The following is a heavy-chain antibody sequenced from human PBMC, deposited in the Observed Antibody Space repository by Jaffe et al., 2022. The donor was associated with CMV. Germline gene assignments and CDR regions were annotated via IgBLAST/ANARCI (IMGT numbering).Heavy chain of an antibody. D-gene: IGHD5-12*01. V-gene: IGHV3-21*01. CDR3: ASPRDGYNFVPFDY. CDR1: GFTFSSYS. J-gene: IGHJ4*02. Sequence: EVQLVESGGGLVKPGGSLRLSCAASGFTFSSYSMNWVRQAPGKGLEWVSSISSSSSYIYYADSVKGRFTISRDNAKNSLYLQMNSLRAEDTAVYYCASPRDGYNFVPFDYWGQGTLVTVSS. CDR2: ISSSSSYI.